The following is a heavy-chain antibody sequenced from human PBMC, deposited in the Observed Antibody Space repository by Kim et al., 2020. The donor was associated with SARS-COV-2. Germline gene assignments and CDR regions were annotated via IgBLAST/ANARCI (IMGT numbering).Heavy chain of an antibody. D-gene: IGHD2-2*01. Sequence: NYAQKFQARVTMTRDTASSTAYMELSRLRSDDTAVYYCARGSSSTRGNDYWGQGTLVTVSS. V-gene: IGHV1-2*02. J-gene: IGHJ4*02. CDR3: ARGSSSTRGNDY.